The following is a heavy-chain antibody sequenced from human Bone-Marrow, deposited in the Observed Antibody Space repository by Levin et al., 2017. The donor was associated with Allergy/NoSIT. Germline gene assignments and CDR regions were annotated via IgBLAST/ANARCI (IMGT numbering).Heavy chain of an antibody. CDR1: GFTFSTYS. CDR2: ISGSSAYI. D-gene: IGHD2-2*01. V-gene: IGHV3-21*01. Sequence: PGGSLRLSCAASGFTFSTYSMNWVRQAPGKGLEWVSFISGSSAYIYYGDSVEGRFTISRDNAKKSLYLQMNSLRVEDTAIYYCARFLGNPGMGNEVPTSYYYYYGMDVWGQGTTVTVSS. J-gene: IGHJ6*02. CDR3: ARFLGNPGMGNEVPTSYYYYYGMDV.